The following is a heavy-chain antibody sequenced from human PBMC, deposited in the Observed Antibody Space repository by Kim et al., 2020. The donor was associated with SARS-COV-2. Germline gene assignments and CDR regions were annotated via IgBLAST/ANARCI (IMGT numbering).Heavy chain of an antibody. D-gene: IGHD3-22*01. Sequence: SETLSLTCAVYGGSFSGYYWSWIRQPPGKGLEWIGEINHSGSTNYNPSLKSRVTISVDTSKNQFSLKLSSVTAADTAVYYCARMTRRRYYDSSVTLDYWGQGTLVTVSS. CDR2: INHSGST. CDR3: ARMTRRRYYDSSVTLDY. J-gene: IGHJ4*02. V-gene: IGHV4-34*01. CDR1: GGSFSGYY.